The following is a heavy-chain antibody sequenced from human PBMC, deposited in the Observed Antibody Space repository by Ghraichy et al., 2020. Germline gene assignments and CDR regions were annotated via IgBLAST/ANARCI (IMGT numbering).Heavy chain of an antibody. Sequence: GGSLRLSCAASGFTFSSYAMTWVRQAPGKGLEWVSAISGSGGSTYYADSVKGRFTISRDNSKNTLFLQMNSLRAEDTAVYYCAKDGGGAGPSWGYYFDYWGQGTLVTVSS. CDR3: AKDGGGAGPSWGYYFDY. CDR1: GFTFSSYA. J-gene: IGHJ4*02. CDR2: ISGSGGST. V-gene: IGHV3-23*01. D-gene: IGHD3-16*01.